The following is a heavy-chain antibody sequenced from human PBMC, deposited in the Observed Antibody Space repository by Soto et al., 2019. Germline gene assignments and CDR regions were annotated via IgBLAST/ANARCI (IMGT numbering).Heavy chain of an antibody. CDR2: INHSGST. V-gene: IGHV4-34*01. CDR3: ARGLMGERYSSGWYGRGYFDGMEV. D-gene: IGHD6-19*01. CDR1: GGSFSGYY. J-gene: IGHJ6*04. Sequence: SETLSLTCSVYGGSFSGYYWSWIRQPPGKGLEWIGEINHSGSTNYNPSLKSRVTISVDTSKNQFSLKLSSVTAADTAVYYCARGLMGERYSSGWYGRGYFDGMEVLGKGTTVT.